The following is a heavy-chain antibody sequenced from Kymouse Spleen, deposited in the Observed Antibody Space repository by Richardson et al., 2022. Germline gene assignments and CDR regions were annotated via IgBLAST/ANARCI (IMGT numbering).Heavy chain of an antibody. Sequence: QVQLVQSGAEVKKPGASVKVSCKASGYTFTGYYMHWVRQAPGQGLEWMGWINPNSGGTNYAQKFQGWVTMTRDTSISTAYMELSRLRSDDTAVYYCARGYNWNYVWYYGMDVWGQGTTVTVSS. J-gene: IGHJ6*02. CDR2: INPNSGGT. V-gene: IGHV1-2*04. D-gene: IGHD1-7*01. CDR3: ARGYNWNYVWYYGMDV. CDR1: GYTFTGYY.